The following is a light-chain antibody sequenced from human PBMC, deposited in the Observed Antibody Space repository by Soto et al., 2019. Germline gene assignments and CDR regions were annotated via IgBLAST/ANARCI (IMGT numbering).Light chain of an antibody. CDR1: QSVSIK. J-gene: IGKJ4*01. CDR3: QQYNDWPPQLT. CDR2: AAS. Sequence: EIVMTQSPATLSVSPGERATVSCRASQSVSIKLAWYQQKPGQAPRLLIYAASTRATDIPARFSGSGSGTEFTRTISSLQSEDSAVYYCQQYNDWPPQLTFGGGTKVEIK. V-gene: IGKV3-15*01.